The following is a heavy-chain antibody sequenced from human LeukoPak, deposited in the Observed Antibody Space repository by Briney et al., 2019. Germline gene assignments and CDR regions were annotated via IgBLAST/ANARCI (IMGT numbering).Heavy chain of an antibody. V-gene: IGHV3-7*01. D-gene: IGHD6-19*01. J-gene: IGHJ6*03. CDR3: ARDPRESIAVAGTYMDV. CDR1: GFTFSSYW. CDR2: IKQDGSEK. Sequence: GGSLRLSXAASGFTFSSYWMSWFRQAPGKGLEWVANIKQDGSEKYYVDSVKGRFTISRDNAKNSLYLQMSSLRAEDTAVYYCARDPRESIAVAGTYMDVWGKGTTVTVSS.